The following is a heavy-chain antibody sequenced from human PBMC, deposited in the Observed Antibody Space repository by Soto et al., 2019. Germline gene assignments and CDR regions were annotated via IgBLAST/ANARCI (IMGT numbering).Heavy chain of an antibody. J-gene: IGHJ6*03. Sequence: NPSETLSLTCAVYGGSFSGYYWSWIRQPPGKGLEWIGEINHSGSTNYNPSLKSRVTISVDTSKNQFSLKLSSVTAADTAVYYCARGELGYLRVQQGSYYMDVWGKGTTVTVSS. CDR1: GGSFSGYY. CDR3: ARGELGYLRVQQGSYYMDV. V-gene: IGHV4-34*01. D-gene: IGHD5-12*01. CDR2: INHSGST.